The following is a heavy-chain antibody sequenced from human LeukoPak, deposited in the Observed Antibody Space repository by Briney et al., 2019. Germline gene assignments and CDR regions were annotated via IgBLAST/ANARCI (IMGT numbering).Heavy chain of an antibody. CDR2: ISGSGGST. V-gene: IGHV3-23*01. J-gene: IGHJ5*02. Sequence: GGSLRLSCAASGFTFSSYAMSWVRQAPGKGLEWVSAISGSGGSTYYADSVKGRFTISRDNSKNTLYLQMNSLRAEDTAVYYCARERDIAAAGLKNWFDPWGQGTLVTVSS. CDR1: GFTFSSYA. D-gene: IGHD6-13*01. CDR3: ARERDIAAAGLKNWFDP.